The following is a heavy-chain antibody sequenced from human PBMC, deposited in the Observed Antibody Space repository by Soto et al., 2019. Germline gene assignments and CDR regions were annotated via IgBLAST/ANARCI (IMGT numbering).Heavy chain of an antibody. D-gene: IGHD4-17*01. Sequence: VPLVESGGGLVKPGGSLRLSCAASGFTFSNAWMSWVRQAPGKGLEWVGRIKRNADGGTVDYAPPVRGRFTISRDDSKNTLYLEMHSLKTEDTAMYYCSTAATTVTTIDYWGQGTLVTVSS. CDR1: GFTFSNAW. J-gene: IGHJ4*02. CDR3: STAATTVTTIDY. V-gene: IGHV3-15*01. CDR2: IKRNADGGTV.